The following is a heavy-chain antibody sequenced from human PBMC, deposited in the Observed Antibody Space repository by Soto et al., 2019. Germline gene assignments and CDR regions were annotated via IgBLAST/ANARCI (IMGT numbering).Heavy chain of an antibody. CDR3: AKHPFEHYCSSSLDY. V-gene: IGHV3-23*01. CDR2: ISGSGGST. Sequence: GGSLRLSCAASGFTFSSYAMSWVRQAPGKGLEWVSAISGSGGSTYYADSVKGRFTIARDNSKNTLYLQMNSLRAEDTAVYYWAKHPFEHYCSSSLDYWGQGTLVTVSS. CDR1: GFTFSSYA. D-gene: IGHD6-6*01. J-gene: IGHJ4*02.